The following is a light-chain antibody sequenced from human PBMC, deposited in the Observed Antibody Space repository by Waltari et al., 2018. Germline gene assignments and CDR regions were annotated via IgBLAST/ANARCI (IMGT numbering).Light chain of an antibody. CDR2: VNSDGSH. CDR1: SGHIKYA. J-gene: IGLJ3*02. CDR3: QTWSTGVNWL. Sequence: QLVLTQSPSASASLGASVKLTCTLTSGHIKYAIAWYQPKPEKGPRFLMTVNSDGSHIKGDGIPDRFSGSSSGTERYLTISSLQSEDEADYYCQTWSTGVNWLFGGGTKLTVL. V-gene: IGLV4-69*01.